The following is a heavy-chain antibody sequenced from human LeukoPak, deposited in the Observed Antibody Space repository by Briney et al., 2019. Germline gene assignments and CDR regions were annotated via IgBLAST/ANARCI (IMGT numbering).Heavy chain of an antibody. CDR2: ISAYNGNT. D-gene: IGHD3-22*01. V-gene: IGHV1-18*01. J-gene: IGHJ4*02. CDR1: GYTFTSYG. CDR3: ARWDRSGDYYDSSGYHFDY. Sequence: ASVKVSCKASGYTFTSYGISWVRQAPGQGLEWMGWISAYNGNTNYAQKLQGRVTMTTDTSTSTAYMEPRSLRSDDTAVYYCARWDRSGDYYDSSGYHFDYWGQGTLVTVSS.